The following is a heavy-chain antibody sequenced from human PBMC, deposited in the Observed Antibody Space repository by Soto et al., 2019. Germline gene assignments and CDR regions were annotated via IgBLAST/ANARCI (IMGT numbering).Heavy chain of an antibody. D-gene: IGHD3-16*02. CDR3: AKGSIEYRASVDN. CDR2: ISARGGSA. CDR1: VFSFSSYA. J-gene: IGHJ4*02. Sequence: EVQLLESGGDLVQPGGSLRLACAASVFSFSSYAMVWVRQAPGKGLEWVSVISARGGSAYFSDSVKGRFTISRDNSKNVLSLEMDSLRADDTCTYFCAKGSIEYRASVDNWGQGTLVLVSS. V-gene: IGHV3-23*01.